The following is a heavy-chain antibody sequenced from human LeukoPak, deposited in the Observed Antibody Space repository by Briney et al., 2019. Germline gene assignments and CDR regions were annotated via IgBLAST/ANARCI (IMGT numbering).Heavy chain of an antibody. CDR1: GFTFSSYC. J-gene: IGHJ4*02. D-gene: IGHD3-22*01. V-gene: IGHV3-7*01. Sequence: PGGSLRLSCAASGFTFSSYCMSWVRQAPGKGLEGVANIKQDGREKFYVDSVKGRFTISRDNAKNSLYLQMNSLRAEDTAVYYCARDPAVIDYWGQGTLVTVST. CDR3: ARDPAVIDY. CDR2: IKQDGREK.